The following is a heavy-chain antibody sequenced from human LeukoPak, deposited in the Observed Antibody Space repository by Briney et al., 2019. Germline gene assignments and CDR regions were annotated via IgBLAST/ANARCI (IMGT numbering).Heavy chain of an antibody. V-gene: IGHV3-23*01. CDR2: ISGSGDST. Sequence: GGSLRLSCVASGFTFSSYAMTWVRQAPGKGLEWVSGISGSGDSTYYADSVKGRFTISRDNSKNTFYLQMNSLRAEDTAVYYCAKVRYNSGWPFDYWGQGTLVTVSS. D-gene: IGHD6-19*01. CDR1: GFTFSSYA. CDR3: AKVRYNSGWPFDY. J-gene: IGHJ4*02.